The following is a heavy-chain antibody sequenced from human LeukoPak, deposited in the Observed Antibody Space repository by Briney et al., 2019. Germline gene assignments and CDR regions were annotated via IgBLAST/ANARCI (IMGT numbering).Heavy chain of an antibody. CDR3: ASGIAAQAGSFFYYYFIDV. D-gene: IGHD6-6*01. J-gene: IGHJ6*04. Sequence: SETLSLPCTVSSGSISSHHWTWLRQPPGKGLEYTGYVFYDGSTNYNPSLKSRVTISVDTSKNQFSLKLSSVTPADTAVYYCASGIAAQAGSFFYYYFIDVWAKGTTVTVSS. CDR1: SGSISSHH. CDR2: VFYDGST. V-gene: IGHV4-59*11.